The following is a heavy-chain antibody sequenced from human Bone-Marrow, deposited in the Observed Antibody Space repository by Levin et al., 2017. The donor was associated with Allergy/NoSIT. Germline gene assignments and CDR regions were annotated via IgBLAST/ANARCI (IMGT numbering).Heavy chain of an antibody. J-gene: IGHJ4*02. CDR2: IYHSGST. CDR3: ARGNSVSEWSYHFDY. D-gene: IGHD3-3*01. V-gene: IGHV4-4*02. CDR1: GGSISSNNW. Sequence: GSLRLSCAVSGGSISSNNWWSWVRQPPGKGLAWIGEIYHSGSTNYNPSLKSRVTISVDKPKTQFSLKLNSVTAADTAVYYCARGNSVSEWSYHFDYWGQGMLVTVSS.